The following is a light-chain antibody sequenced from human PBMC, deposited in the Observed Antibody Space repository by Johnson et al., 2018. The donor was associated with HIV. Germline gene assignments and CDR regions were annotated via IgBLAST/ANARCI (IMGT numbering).Light chain of an antibody. Sequence: QPVLTQPPSVSAAPGQKVTISCSGSSSNIGSNYVSWYQQLPGTAPKLLIYDNNKRPSGIPDRFSGSKSGTSATLGITGLQTGDEADYYCGTWDSSLSAFYVFGTGTNVTVL. V-gene: IGLV1-51*01. CDR1: SSNIGSNY. CDR3: GTWDSSLSAFYV. J-gene: IGLJ1*01. CDR2: DNN.